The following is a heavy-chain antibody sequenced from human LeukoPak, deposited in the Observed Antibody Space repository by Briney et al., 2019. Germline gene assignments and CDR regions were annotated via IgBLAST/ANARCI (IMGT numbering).Heavy chain of an antibody. Sequence: GASVKVSCKASGGTFSSYAISWVRQAPGQGLEWMGGIIPIFGTANYAQKFQGRVTITTDESTSTAYMELSSLGSEDTAVYYCASQRGPVIYSGSPGAFDIWGQGTMVTVSS. CDR2: IIPIFGTA. D-gene: IGHD1-26*01. V-gene: IGHV1-69*05. CDR1: GGTFSSYA. J-gene: IGHJ3*02. CDR3: ASQRGPVIYSGSPGAFDI.